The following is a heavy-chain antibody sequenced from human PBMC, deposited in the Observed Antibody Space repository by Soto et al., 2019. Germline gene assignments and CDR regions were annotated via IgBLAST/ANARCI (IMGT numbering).Heavy chain of an antibody. CDR3: ARWIRGYCSGGSCNYDSYYTGIHV. J-gene: IGHJ6*02. D-gene: IGHD2-15*01. Sequence: SVTLSLACTVSSLSVSSHIFYWSWIRQPPGKGLDWVGYIYYSGTTNYNPSLKSRVTISVDTSKNQFSLKLRSVTAADTAVYYCARWIRGYCSGGSCNYDSYYTGIHVWGQGTPVT. V-gene: IGHV4-61*01. CDR1: SLSVSSHIFY. CDR2: IYYSGTT.